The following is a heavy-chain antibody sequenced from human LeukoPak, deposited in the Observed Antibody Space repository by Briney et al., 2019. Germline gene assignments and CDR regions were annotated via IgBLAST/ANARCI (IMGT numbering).Heavy chain of an antibody. Sequence: GSLRLSFAASGFTFSSYAMSWVRQAPGKGLEWVSGISGSGDNTYYADSVKGRFTISRDNSKNTLYVQVNSLGTEDTAAYYCAKGSYYDSSGSFYFDYWGQGTLVTVSS. V-gene: IGHV3-23*01. CDR2: ISGSGDNT. CDR1: GFTFSSYA. CDR3: AKGSYYDSSGSFYFDY. D-gene: IGHD3-22*01. J-gene: IGHJ4*02.